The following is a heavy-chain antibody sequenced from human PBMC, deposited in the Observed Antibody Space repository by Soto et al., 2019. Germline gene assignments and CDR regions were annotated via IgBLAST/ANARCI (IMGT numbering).Heavy chain of an antibody. Sequence: QVQLQQWGAGLLKPSETLSLNCAVYGGSFSGYYWSWIRQPPGKGLEWIGEINHRGSSNYNPSLKSRFTMSGDTSKNKYHMKLNSVSAEDTDVFYCARGSKMSIPAARGRDYYYRGLEVWGQGTAVNGSS. V-gene: IGHV4-34*01. D-gene: IGHD2-21*01. CDR3: ARGSKMSIPAARGRDYYYRGLEV. CDR1: GGSFSGYY. J-gene: IGHJ6*02. CDR2: INHRGSS.